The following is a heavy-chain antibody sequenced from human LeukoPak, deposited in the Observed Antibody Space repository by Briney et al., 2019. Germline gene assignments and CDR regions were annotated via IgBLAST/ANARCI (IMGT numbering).Heavy chain of an antibody. D-gene: IGHD3-10*01. CDR2: IYSGGST. J-gene: IGHJ3*02. Sequence: PGGSLRLSCAASGFTVSSNYMSWVRQAPGKGLEWVSVIYSGGSTYYADSVKGRFTISRDNSKNTLYLQMNSLRAEDTAVYYCASARGTGKNAFDIWGQGTMVTVSS. V-gene: IGHV3-53*01. CDR3: ASARGTGKNAFDI. CDR1: GFTVSSNY.